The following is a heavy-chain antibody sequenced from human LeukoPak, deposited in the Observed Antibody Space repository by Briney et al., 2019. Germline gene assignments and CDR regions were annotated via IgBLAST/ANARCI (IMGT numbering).Heavy chain of an antibody. V-gene: IGHV4-59*01. CDR2: IYYSGST. CDR3: AKGGETPGIPAPGTFAEYFQH. D-gene: IGHD6-13*01. CDR1: GGSISSYY. J-gene: IGHJ1*01. Sequence: PSETLSLTCTVSGGSISSYYWSWIRQPPGKGLEWIGYIYYSGSTNYNPSLKSRVTISVDTSKNQFSLKLSSVTAADTAVYYCAKGGETPGIPAPGTFAEYFQHWGQGTLVTVSS.